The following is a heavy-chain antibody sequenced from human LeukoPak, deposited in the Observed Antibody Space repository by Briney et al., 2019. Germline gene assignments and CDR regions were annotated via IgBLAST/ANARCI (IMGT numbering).Heavy chain of an antibody. V-gene: IGHV1-2*02. Sequence: ASVKVSCKASGYTFTVYNMHWVRQAPGQGLEWMGWINPNTGGTNYAQKFQGRVTMTRDTSISTAYMELSRLRSDDTAVYYCARDNGSYPMGWFDPWGQGTLVTVSS. J-gene: IGHJ5*02. D-gene: IGHD1-26*01. CDR1: GYTFTVYN. CDR2: INPNTGGT. CDR3: ARDNGSYPMGWFDP.